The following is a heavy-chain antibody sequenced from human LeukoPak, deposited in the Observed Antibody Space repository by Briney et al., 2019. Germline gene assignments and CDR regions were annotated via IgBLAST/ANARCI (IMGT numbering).Heavy chain of an antibody. V-gene: IGHV3-7*05. Sequence: QAGGSLTLSCAASGFTFSRFWMNWVRQAPGRGLEWVANIDQSGGRNNYVDSVKGRFTISRDNAKNSLFLEMSSLRADDTAVYFCARDVEGGTFDIWGQGTTVTVSS. D-gene: IGHD3-16*01. CDR3: ARDVEGGTFDI. CDR1: GFTFSRFW. J-gene: IGHJ3*02. CDR2: IDQSGGRN.